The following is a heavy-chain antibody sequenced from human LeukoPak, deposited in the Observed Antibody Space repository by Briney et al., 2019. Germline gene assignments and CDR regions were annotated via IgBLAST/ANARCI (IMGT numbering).Heavy chain of an antibody. CDR1: GGSISSGGYY. Sequence: PSQTLSLTCTVSGGSISSGGYYWSWIRQHPGKGLEWIGYIYYSGSTYYNPSLKSRVTISVDTSKNQFSLKLTSVTAADTAVYYCARGCDYVWGSYRYWGQGTLVTVSS. V-gene: IGHV4-31*03. J-gene: IGHJ4*02. D-gene: IGHD3-16*02. CDR2: IYYSGST. CDR3: ARGCDYVWGSYRY.